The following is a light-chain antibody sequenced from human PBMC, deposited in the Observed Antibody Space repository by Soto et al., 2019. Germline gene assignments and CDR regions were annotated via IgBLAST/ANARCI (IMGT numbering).Light chain of an antibody. CDR1: ISDVGGFNF. V-gene: IGLV2-14*03. Sequence: QSVLTQPASVSGSPGQSITISCTGTISDVGGFNFVSWYQQHPGKAPRLMIYEVTYRPSGVSSRFSGSKSGNTASLTISGLQAEDEAHYYCSSFTSYTSRYVFGTGTKVTVL. CDR2: EVT. CDR3: SSFTSYTSRYV. J-gene: IGLJ1*01.